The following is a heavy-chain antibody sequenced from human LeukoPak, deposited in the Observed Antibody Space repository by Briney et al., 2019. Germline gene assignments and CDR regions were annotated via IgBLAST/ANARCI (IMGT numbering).Heavy chain of an antibody. CDR1: GYTFTSYY. CDR3: ARDYPGYCSGGSCYSWDY. J-gene: IGHJ4*02. V-gene: IGHV1-46*01. CDR2: INPSGGST. Sequence: ASVKVSCKASGYTFTSYYMHWVRQAPGQGLEWMGIINPSGGSTSYAQKFQGRVTMSRDTSTSTVYMELSSLRSEDTAVYYCARDYPGYCSGGSCYSWDYWGQGTLVTVSS. D-gene: IGHD2-15*01.